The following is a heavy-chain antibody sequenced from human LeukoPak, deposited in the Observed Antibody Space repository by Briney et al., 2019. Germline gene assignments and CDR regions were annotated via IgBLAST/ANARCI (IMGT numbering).Heavy chain of an antibody. D-gene: IGHD5-24*01. CDR2: ISGSGGST. V-gene: IGHV3-23*01. CDR3: ARAPSSRDGYNYFDY. Sequence: GGSLRLSCAASGFTFSSYAMSWVRQAPGKGLEWVSAISGSGGSTYYADSVKGRFTISRDNSKNTLYLQMNSLRAEDTAVYYCARAPSSRDGYNYFDYWGQGTLVTVSS. J-gene: IGHJ4*02. CDR1: GFTFSSYA.